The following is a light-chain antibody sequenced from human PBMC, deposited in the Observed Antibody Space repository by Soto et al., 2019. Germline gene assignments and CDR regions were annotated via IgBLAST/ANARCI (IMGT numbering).Light chain of an antibody. CDR3: HQYHSAPQT. J-gene: IGKJ1*01. Sequence: DIVMTQSPDSLAVSLGERATINCKSSQSVFYSSNNKNYLACYQQKPGQPPRLLVYRASTRESGVPDRFSGSGSGTDFTLTISSLQAEDAAVYYCHQYHSAPQTVGQGTKVEIK. V-gene: IGKV4-1*01. CDR2: RAS. CDR1: QSVFYSSNNKNY.